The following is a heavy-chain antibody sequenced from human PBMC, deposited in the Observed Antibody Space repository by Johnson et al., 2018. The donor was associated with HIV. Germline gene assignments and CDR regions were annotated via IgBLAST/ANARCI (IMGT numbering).Heavy chain of an antibody. CDR2: INWNGGST. D-gene: IGHD6-6*01. CDR1: GFTVSSKY. V-gene: IGHV3-20*04. J-gene: IGHJ3*02. CDR3: AKQLAGHDAFDI. Sequence: VQLVESGGGVVLPGRSLRLSCAASGFTVSSKYMSWVRQAPGKGLEWVSGINWNGGSTGYADSVKGRFTISRVNAKNSLYLQMNSLRAEDTAVYYCAKQLAGHDAFDIWGQGTMVTVSS.